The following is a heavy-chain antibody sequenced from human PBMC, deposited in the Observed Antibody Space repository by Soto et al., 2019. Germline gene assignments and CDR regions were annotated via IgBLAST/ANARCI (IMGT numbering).Heavy chain of an antibody. J-gene: IGHJ6*02. Sequence: ASVKVSCKASGYTFTGYYMHWVRQAPGQGLEWMGWINPNSGGTNYAQKFQGWVTMTRDTSISTAYMELSRLRSDDTAVYYCASSIASFGMRFDYYYGMDFWGQGTTVTVSS. D-gene: IGHD6-6*01. CDR2: INPNSGGT. V-gene: IGHV1-2*04. CDR3: ASSIASFGMRFDYYYGMDF. CDR1: GYTFTGYY.